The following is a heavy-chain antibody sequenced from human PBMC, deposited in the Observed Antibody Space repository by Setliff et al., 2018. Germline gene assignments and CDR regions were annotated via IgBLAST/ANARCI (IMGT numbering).Heavy chain of an antibody. CDR2: INVSGGSA. J-gene: IGHJ4*02. Sequence: GASVKVSCKTSGYSFIRYYMYWVRQAPGQGLEWMGLINVSGGSASYEQKFQGRVTMTTDTSASTAYMDLRSLRSDDTAMYYCARINFYDSTAYYYAPHYWGQGTLVTVSS. V-gene: IGHV1-46*01. CDR1: GYSFIRYY. CDR3: ARINFYDSTAYYYAPHY. D-gene: IGHD3-22*01.